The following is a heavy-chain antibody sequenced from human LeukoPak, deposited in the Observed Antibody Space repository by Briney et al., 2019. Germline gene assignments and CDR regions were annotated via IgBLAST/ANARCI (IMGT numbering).Heavy chain of an antibody. CDR1: GGSINSDY. J-gene: IGHJ4*02. V-gene: IGHV4-4*09. CDR3: ARRLWSGPFDY. CDR2: IYSSGSP. Sequence: PSETLSLTCTVSGGSINSDYWSWIPQPPGKGLEWIGFIYSSGSPTYNPSLESRVTISVDTSNNQFSLKLTSVTATDSAVYYCARRLWSGPFDYWGQGTPVTVSS. D-gene: IGHD3-3*01.